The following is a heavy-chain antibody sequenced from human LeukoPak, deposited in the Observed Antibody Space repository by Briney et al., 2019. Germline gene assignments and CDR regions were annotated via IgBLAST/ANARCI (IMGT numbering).Heavy chain of an antibody. Sequence: GGSLRLSCAASGFTFSSYWMSWVRQAPGKGLEWVANIKKDGSANYYVDSVKGRFTISRDNAKNSLFLQMNSLRAEDTAVYYCARDRRVLTTVTTIPAYWGQGTLVTVSS. CDR1: GFTFSSYW. J-gene: IGHJ4*02. V-gene: IGHV3-7*01. D-gene: IGHD4-17*01. CDR3: ARDRRVLTTVTTIPAY. CDR2: IKKDGSAN.